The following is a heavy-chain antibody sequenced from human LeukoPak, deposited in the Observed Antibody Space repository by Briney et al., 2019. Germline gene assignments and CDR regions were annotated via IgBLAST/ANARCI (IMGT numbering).Heavy chain of an antibody. CDR1: GGSSSSYY. V-gene: IGHV4-59*08. D-gene: IGHD3-22*01. CDR2: IYYSGST. CDR3: ARQRYYYDSTGYHYYFDY. J-gene: IGHJ4*02. Sequence: PSETLSLTCTVSGGSSSSYYWSCIRQPPGKGLEWIGYIYYSGSTNYNPSLKSRVTISVDTSKNRFSLKLSSVTAADTAVYYCARQRYYYDSTGYHYYFDYWGQGTLVTVSS.